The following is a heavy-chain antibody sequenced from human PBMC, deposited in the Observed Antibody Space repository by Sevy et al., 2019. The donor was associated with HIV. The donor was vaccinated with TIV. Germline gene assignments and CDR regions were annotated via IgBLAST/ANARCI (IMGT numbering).Heavy chain of an antibody. D-gene: IGHD3-10*01. CDR1: GGSISSYY. CDR3: ARLRGSGSPRWFDP. J-gene: IGHJ5*02. V-gene: IGHV4-4*07. CDR2: IYTSGST. Sequence: SETLSLTCTVSGGSISSYYWSWIRQPAGKGLEWIGRIYTSGSTNYNPSLKSRVTMSVDTSKNQFSLKLSSVTAADTAVYYCARLRGSGSPRWFDPWGLGTLVTVSS.